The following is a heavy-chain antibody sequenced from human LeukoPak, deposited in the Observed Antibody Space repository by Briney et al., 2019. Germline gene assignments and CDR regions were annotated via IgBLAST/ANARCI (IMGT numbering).Heavy chain of an antibody. CDR3: ARHQGPGYDSSGYYSSFDY. CDR2: IYPGDSDT. Sequence: GESLKISCKGSGYSFTSYWIGWVRQMPGKGLEWRGIIYPGDSDTRYSPSFQGQVTISADKSISTAYLQWSSLKASDTAMYYCARHQGPGYDSSGYYSSFDYWGQGTLVTVSS. J-gene: IGHJ4*02. CDR1: GYSFTSYW. V-gene: IGHV5-51*01. D-gene: IGHD3-22*01.